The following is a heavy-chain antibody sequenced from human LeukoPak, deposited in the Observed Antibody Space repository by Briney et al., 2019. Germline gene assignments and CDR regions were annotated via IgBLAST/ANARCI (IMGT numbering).Heavy chain of an antibody. Sequence: GGSLRLSCVASGFTFSSCAMSWDRQAPGKGLEWVSAISGTGGSTYYADSVKGRFTISRDNSKNTLYLQMNSLRAEDTALYYCARREDSSDWYAGDYWGQGTLSPSPQ. J-gene: IGHJ4*02. D-gene: IGHD6-19*01. CDR1: GFTFSSCA. V-gene: IGHV3-23*01. CDR3: ARREDSSDWYAGDY. CDR2: ISGTGGST.